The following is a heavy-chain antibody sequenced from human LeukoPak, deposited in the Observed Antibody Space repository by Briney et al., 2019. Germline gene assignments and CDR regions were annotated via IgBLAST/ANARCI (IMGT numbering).Heavy chain of an antibody. CDR2: IFYSGNT. J-gene: IGHJ3*02. CDR3: AREGGGIGATGGVFDI. CDR1: SGSVSNSHYY. D-gene: IGHD3-16*01. Sequence: SETLSLTCTVSSGSVSNSHYYWAWVRQPPGKGLEWLGSIFYSGNTHYNPSLKSPVTISIDTSKNQFSLKVSSVTAADTAVYYCAREGGGIGATGGVFDIWGRGTMVTVSS. V-gene: IGHV4-39*07.